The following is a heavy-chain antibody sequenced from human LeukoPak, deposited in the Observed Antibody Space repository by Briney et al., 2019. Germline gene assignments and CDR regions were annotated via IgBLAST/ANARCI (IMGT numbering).Heavy chain of an antibody. V-gene: IGHV3-7*01. J-gene: IGHJ5*02. CDR1: GFTFSSYW. CDR3: PRAPGEGWFDP. Sequence: PGGSLRLSCAASGFTFSSYWMSWVRQAPGKGLEWVASIKQDGSEKYYVDSVKGRFTISRDNAKNSLYLQMNSLRAEDTALYYCPRAPGEGWFDPWGQGTLVTVSS. CDR2: IKQDGSEK. D-gene: IGHD4-17*01.